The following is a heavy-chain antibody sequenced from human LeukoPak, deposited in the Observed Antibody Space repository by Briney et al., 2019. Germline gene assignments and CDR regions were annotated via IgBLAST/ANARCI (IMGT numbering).Heavy chain of an antibody. CDR2: LNPQTGDT. D-gene: IGHD5-12*01. J-gene: IGHJ3*02. CDR1: GYAFSAYY. CDR3: ARDNSGYDDAFDI. V-gene: IGHV1-2*02. Sequence: ASVKVSCKASGYAFSAYYMHWVRQAPGQGLEWMGWLNPQTGDTHFAQKFQGRVTMTRDTSISTAYMELSRLRSDDTAVYYCARDNSGYDDAFDIWGQGTMVTVSS.